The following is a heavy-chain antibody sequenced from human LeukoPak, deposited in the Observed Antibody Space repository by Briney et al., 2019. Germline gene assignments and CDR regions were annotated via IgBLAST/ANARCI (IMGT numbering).Heavy chain of an antibody. Sequence: GGSLRLSCAVSGFTFSSYAMSWVRQAPGKGLEGVSAIRDSGGATYYADSVKGRFTISRDNSKNTLYLQMNSLRAEDTAVYYCARDPGRICSGYSCYPDYWGQGTLVTVSS. D-gene: IGHD2-2*01. J-gene: IGHJ4*02. V-gene: IGHV3-23*01. CDR1: GFTFSSYA. CDR2: IRDSGGAT. CDR3: ARDPGRICSGYSCYPDY.